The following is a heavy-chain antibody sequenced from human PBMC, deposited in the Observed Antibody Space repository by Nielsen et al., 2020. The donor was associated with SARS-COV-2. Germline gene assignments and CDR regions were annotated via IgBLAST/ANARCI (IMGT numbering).Heavy chain of an antibody. D-gene: IGHD6-19*01. CDR2: INPLDSDT. CDR1: GDNFSYDR. CDR3: AKVYSSGCLDY. Sequence: KVSCKGSGDNFSYDRIGWVRQSPGKGLEWMGIINPLDSDTIYNPSFEGQVTISVDKSIKAAYLHWDSLKASDTAMYYCAKVYSSGCLDYWGQGTLVTVSS. J-gene: IGHJ4*02. V-gene: IGHV5-51*01.